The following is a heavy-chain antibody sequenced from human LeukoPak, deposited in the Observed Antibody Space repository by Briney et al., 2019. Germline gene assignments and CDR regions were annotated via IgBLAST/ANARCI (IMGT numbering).Heavy chain of an antibody. CDR2: IYYSGST. CDR3: ARGTAMADNYFDY. D-gene: IGHD5-18*01. CDR1: GGSISSYY. Sequence: SETLSLTCTVSGGSISSYYWSWIRQPPGKGLEWIGYIYYSGSTNYNPSLKSRVTISVDTSKNQFSLKLSSVTAADTAVYYCARGTAMADNYFDYWGQGTLVTVSS. V-gene: IGHV4-59*01. J-gene: IGHJ4*02.